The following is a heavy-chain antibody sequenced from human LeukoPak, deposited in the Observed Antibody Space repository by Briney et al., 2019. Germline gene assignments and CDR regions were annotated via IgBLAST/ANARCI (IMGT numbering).Heavy chain of an antibody. V-gene: IGHV1-8*01. CDR1: GYTFTSYD. J-gene: IGHJ6*03. CDR3: ARVSSHGGVIIKFNYYYYMDV. CDR2: MNPNSGNT. Sequence: GASVKVSCKASGYTFTSYDINWVRQATGQGLEWMGWMNPNSGNTGYAQKFQGRVTMTRNTSISTAYMELSSLRSEDTAVYYCARVSSHGGVIIKFNYYYYMDVWGKGTTVTVSS. D-gene: IGHD3-10*01.